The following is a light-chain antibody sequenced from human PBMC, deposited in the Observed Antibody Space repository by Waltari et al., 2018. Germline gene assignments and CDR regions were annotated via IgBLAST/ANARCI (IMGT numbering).Light chain of an antibody. CDR2: TAS. Sequence: DIQLTQSPSFLSASVGDRVTITCRSSQGISSYLAWYQQKPGKAPNLLIQTASTLQGGVPSRFSGSGSGTDFTLTISSLQPEDFATYYCQQRHSYPITFGQGTRLEIK. J-gene: IGKJ5*01. CDR3: QQRHSYPIT. CDR1: QGISSY. V-gene: IGKV1-9*01.